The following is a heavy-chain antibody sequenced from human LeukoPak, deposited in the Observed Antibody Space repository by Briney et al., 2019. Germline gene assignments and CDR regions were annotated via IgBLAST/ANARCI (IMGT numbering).Heavy chain of an antibody. CDR3: AGGYPYTSISIDY. CDR2: IYYSGST. Sequence: SETLSLTRTVSGGSISSTNHYWSWIRQPPGKGLEWIGVIYYSGSTYYNPSLKSRVTISVDTSKNQFSLKLSSVTAADTAVYYSAGGYPYTSISIDYWGQGHLGTVSS. V-gene: IGHV4-39*01. CDR1: GGSISSTNHY. D-gene: IGHD2-2*01. J-gene: IGHJ4*02.